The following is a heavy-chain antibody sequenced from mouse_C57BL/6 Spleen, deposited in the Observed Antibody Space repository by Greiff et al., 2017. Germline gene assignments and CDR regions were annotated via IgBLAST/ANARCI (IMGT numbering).Heavy chain of an antibody. CDR2: FYPGSGSI. V-gene: IGHV1-62-2*01. Sequence: QVQLKESGAELVKPGASVKLSCKASGYTFTEYTIHWVKQRSGQGLEWIGWFYPGSGSIKYNEKFKDKATLTADKSSSTVYMELSRLTSEDSAVXFCARHEDYDGLFDYWGQGTTLTVSS. CDR1: GYTFTEYT. CDR3: ARHEDYDGLFDY. D-gene: IGHD1-2*01. J-gene: IGHJ2*01.